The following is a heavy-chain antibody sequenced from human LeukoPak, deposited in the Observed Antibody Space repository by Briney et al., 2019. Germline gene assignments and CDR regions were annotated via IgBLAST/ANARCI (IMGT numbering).Heavy chain of an antibody. D-gene: IGHD6-25*01. CDR3: TRRLDAFDI. Sequence: SETLSLTCAVYGGSFSGYYWSWIRQPPGKGLEWIGEINHSGSTNYNPSLKSRVTISVDTSKNQFSLKLSSVTAADTAVYYCTRRLDAFDIWGQGTMVTVSS. CDR1: GGSFSGYY. J-gene: IGHJ3*02. CDR2: INHSGST. V-gene: IGHV4-34*01.